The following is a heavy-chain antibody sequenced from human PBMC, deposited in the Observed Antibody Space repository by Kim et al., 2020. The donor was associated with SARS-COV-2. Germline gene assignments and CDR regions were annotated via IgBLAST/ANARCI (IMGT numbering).Heavy chain of an antibody. CDR1: GFTFSSYA. Sequence: VGSLRLSCAASGFTFSSYAMSWVRQAPGKGLEWVSAISGSGGSTYYADSVKGRFTISRDNSKNTLYLQMNSLRAEDTAVYYCAKDGIHDYGDPTLDYWGQGTLVTVSS. CDR3: AKDGIHDYGDPTLDY. J-gene: IGHJ4*02. CDR2: ISGSGGST. V-gene: IGHV3-23*01. D-gene: IGHD4-17*01.